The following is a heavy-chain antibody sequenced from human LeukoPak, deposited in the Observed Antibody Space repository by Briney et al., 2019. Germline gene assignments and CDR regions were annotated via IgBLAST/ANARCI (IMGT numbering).Heavy chain of an antibody. V-gene: IGHV5-51*01. J-gene: IGHJ4*02. CDR3: ARTYLGELSSRRGFDY. D-gene: IGHD3-16*02. Sequence: PGESLKISCKGSGYSFTTYWIGWVRQMPGKGLEWMGIIYPGDSDTRYSPSFQGQVTISADKSISTAYLQWSSLKASDTAMYYCARTYLGELSSRRGFDYWGQGTLVTVSS. CDR2: IYPGDSDT. CDR1: GYSFTTYW.